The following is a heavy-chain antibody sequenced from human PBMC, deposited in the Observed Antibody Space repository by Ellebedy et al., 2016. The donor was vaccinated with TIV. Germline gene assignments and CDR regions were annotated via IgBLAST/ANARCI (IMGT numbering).Heavy chain of an antibody. CDR1: GFTFSSYA. D-gene: IGHD6-19*01. CDR2: ISYDGSNK. Sequence: GGSLRLSCAASGFTFSSYAMHWVRQAPGKGLEWVAVISYDGSNKYYAGSVKGRFTISRDNSKNTLYLQMNSLRAEDTAVYYCASRDRYSSGWYYWGQGTLVTVSS. CDR3: ASRDRYSSGWYY. V-gene: IGHV3-30-3*01. J-gene: IGHJ4*02.